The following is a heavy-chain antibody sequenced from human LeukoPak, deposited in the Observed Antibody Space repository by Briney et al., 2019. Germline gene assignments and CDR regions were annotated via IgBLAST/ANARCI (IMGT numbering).Heavy chain of an antibody. Sequence: GGSLRLSCAASGFTFNNYAMTWVRQTPGKGLEWVAYISGGGDTTYYSDSVKGRFSISRDNAKNSLYLQMNSLRAEDTALYHCARGNYYDSSGYDYWGQGTLVTVSS. CDR2: ISGGGDTT. J-gene: IGHJ4*02. V-gene: IGHV3-23*01. CDR3: ARGNYYDSSGYDY. D-gene: IGHD3-22*01. CDR1: GFTFNNYA.